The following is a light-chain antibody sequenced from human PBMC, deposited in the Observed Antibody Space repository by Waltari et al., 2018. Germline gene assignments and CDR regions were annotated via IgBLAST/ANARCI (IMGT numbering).Light chain of an antibody. CDR2: GAS. V-gene: IGKV3-20*01. Sequence: EIVLTQSPGTLPLSPRERATLSCWASQSVGGTLAWYQQKPGQAPRLLIYGASSRATGIPDRFSGSGSGTEFSLTISRLEPEDFAVYYCQHYVRLPATFGQGTKVEIK. CDR1: QSVGGT. J-gene: IGKJ1*01. CDR3: QHYVRLPAT.